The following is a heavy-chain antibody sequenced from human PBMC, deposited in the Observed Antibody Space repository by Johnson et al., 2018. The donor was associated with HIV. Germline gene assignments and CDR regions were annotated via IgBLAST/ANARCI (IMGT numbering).Heavy chain of an antibody. Sequence: MLLVESGGGLVQSGGSLRLSCAASGCTVSSNYMNWVRQAPGKGLEWVSVIYSGGSTYYADSVKGRFTISRDNSKNTLYLLMNSLRAEDTAVYYCAKEGNFSSGNPDAFDIWGQGTMVTVSS. J-gene: IGHJ3*02. CDR1: GCTVSSNY. V-gene: IGHV3-66*01. CDR2: IYSGGST. D-gene: IGHD6-25*01. CDR3: AKEGNFSSGNPDAFDI.